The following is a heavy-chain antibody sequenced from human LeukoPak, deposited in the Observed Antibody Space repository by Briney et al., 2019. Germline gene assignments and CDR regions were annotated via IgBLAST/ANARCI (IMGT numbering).Heavy chain of an antibody. Sequence: ASVKVSCKASGYTFTSYYMHWVRQAPGQGLEWMGIISPSGGSTSYAQKFQGRVTMTRDTSTSTVYMELSSLRSEDTAVYYCARSPPIAAAATRWFDPWGQGTLVTVSS. CDR3: ARSPPIAAAATRWFDP. V-gene: IGHV1-46*01. J-gene: IGHJ5*02. CDR1: GYTFTSYY. CDR2: ISPSGGST. D-gene: IGHD6-13*01.